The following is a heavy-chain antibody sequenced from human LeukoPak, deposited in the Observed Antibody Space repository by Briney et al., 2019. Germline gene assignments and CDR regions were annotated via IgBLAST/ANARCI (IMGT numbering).Heavy chain of an antibody. CDR2: IYYSGRT. CDR3: ARRRYYDGSGYLE. J-gene: IGHJ1*01. CDR1: GDSVSRSDSY. D-gene: IGHD3-22*01. V-gene: IGHV4-39*01. Sequence: SETLSLTCSVSGDSVSRSDSYWDWIRQPPGKGLEWFGTIYYSGRTYYSPSLKSRVTMSVDPSNSQFSLNLRSVTAADTALYCCARRRYYDGSGYLEWGQGTLLSVSS.